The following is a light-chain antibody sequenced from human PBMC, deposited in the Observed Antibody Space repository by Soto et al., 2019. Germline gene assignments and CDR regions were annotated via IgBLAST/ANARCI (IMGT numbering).Light chain of an antibody. CDR1: SSDVGGYNY. Sequence: QSVLTQPASVSGSPGQSITISCTGTSSDVGGYNYVSWYQQHPGKAPKLMIYDVSNRPSGVSNRFSGSKSGNTASLTLSGLKVEDEADYYCSSYTSSSTLVVFGGGTKLTVL. V-gene: IGLV2-14*01. CDR3: SSYTSSSTLVV. J-gene: IGLJ2*01. CDR2: DVS.